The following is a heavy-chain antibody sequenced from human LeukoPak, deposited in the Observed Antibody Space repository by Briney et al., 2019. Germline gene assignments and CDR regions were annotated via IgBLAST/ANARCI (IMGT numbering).Heavy chain of an antibody. D-gene: IGHD4-11*01. CDR1: GYSFNNHG. CDR3: ARASSPYNWYFDL. Sequence: ASVKVSCKASGYSFNNHGLSWVRQAPGLGLEWVGWVGAGNGDTHYAQKLQGRVTMTTDTSTNTAYMDLRSLRSDDTAVYYCARASSPYNWYFDLWGRGTLVTVSS. V-gene: IGHV1-18*01. J-gene: IGHJ2*01. CDR2: VGAGNGDT.